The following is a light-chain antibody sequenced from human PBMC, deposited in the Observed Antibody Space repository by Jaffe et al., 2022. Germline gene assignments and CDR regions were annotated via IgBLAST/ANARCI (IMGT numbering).Light chain of an antibody. J-gene: IGLJ1*01. CDR3: CSYAGSSTFALYV. Sequence: QSALTQPASVSGSPGQSITISCTGTSSDVGSYNLVSWYQQHPGKAPKLMIYEVSKRPSGVSNRFSGSKSGNTASLTISGLQAEDEADYYCCSYAGSSTFALYVFGTGTKVTVL. CDR2: EVS. V-gene: IGLV2-23*02. CDR1: SSDVGSYNL.